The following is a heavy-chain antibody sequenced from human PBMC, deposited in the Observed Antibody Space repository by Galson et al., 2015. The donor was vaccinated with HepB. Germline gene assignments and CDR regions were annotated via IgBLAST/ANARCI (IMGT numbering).Heavy chain of an antibody. V-gene: IGHV1-2*02. Sequence: SVKVSCKASGYTFTGYYMHWVRQAPGQGLEWMGWINPNSGGTNYAQKFQGRVTMTRDTSISTAYMELSRLRSDDTAVYYCARESWDIVVVIAISAFDIWGQGTMVTVSS. D-gene: IGHD2-21*01. J-gene: IGHJ3*02. CDR2: INPNSGGT. CDR3: ARESWDIVVVIAISAFDI. CDR1: GYTFTGYY.